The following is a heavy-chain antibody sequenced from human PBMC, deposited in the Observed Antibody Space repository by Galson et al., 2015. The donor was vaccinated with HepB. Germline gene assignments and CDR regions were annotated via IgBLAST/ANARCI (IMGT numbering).Heavy chain of an antibody. V-gene: IGHV4-30-2*01. J-gene: IGHJ4*02. D-gene: IGHD3-22*01. CDR3: ARDTYDSSGYYYLDY. Sequence: TLSLTCAVSGGSISSGGYSWSWIRQPPGKGLEWIGYIYHSGSTYYNPSLKSRVTISVDRSKNQFSLKLSSVTAADTAVYYCARDTYDSSGYYYLDYWGQGTLVTVSS. CDR1: GGSISSGGYS. CDR2: IYHSGST.